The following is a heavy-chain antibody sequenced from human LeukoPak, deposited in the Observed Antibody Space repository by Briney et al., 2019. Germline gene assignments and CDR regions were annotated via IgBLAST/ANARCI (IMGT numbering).Heavy chain of an antibody. D-gene: IGHD3-3*01. CDR2: INQGGSET. J-gene: IGHJ4*02. CDR3: ARSPGVGTVDY. Sequence: GGSLRLSCAASGFSFSIYWMSWVRQAPGQGPEWVANINQGGSETYYVDSVKGRFTISRDNAKNSLFLQLNSLRAEDTAVYYCARSPGVGTVDYWGQGSLVTVSS. V-gene: IGHV3-7*01. CDR1: GFSFSIYW.